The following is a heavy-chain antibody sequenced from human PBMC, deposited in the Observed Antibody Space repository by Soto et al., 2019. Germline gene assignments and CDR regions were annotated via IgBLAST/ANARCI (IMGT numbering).Heavy chain of an antibody. V-gene: IGHV1-69*06. CDR3: ASEMVRGVIIGVGGYFDY. D-gene: IGHD3-10*01. CDR1: GGTFSSYA. Sequence: QVQLVQSGAEVKKPGSSVKVSCKASGGTFSSYAISWVRQAPGQGLEWMGGIIPIFGTAHYAQKFQGRVTITTDKSTSTAYMELSSLRSEDTAVYYCASEMVRGVIIGVGGYFDYWGQGTLVTVSS. CDR2: IIPIFGTA. J-gene: IGHJ4*02.